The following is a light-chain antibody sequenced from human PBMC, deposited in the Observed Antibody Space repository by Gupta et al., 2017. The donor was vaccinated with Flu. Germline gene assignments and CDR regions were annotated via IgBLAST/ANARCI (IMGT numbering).Light chain of an antibody. CDR1: SSNIGAGYN. CDR2: GNT. J-gene: IGLJ1*01. CDR3: QSYDSSLSGYV. V-gene: IGLV1-40*01. Sequence: QSVLTQPPSVSGAPGQRVTIPCTGSSSNIGAGYNVQWYQQLPGTAPKLLIYGNTNRPSGVPDRFSGSKSGTSASPAITSASLAITGLQAEDEADYYGQSYDSSLSGYVFGTGTKVTVL.